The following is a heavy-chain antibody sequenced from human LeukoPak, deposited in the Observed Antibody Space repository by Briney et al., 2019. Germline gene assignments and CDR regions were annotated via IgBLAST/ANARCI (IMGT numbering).Heavy chain of an antibody. D-gene: IGHD4-11*01. CDR1: GFIFSHYG. Sequence: GRSLRLSCAASGFIFSHYGMHWVRQAPGKGLEWVAVIWSDGSNRFYAGSVKGRFTISRDNSQNTMFLEMNSLRAEDTAMYYCARDAQGGFDYSNSLQYWGQGILVTVSS. CDR2: IWSDGSNR. CDR3: ARDAQGGFDYSNSLQY. J-gene: IGHJ4*01. V-gene: IGHV3-33*01.